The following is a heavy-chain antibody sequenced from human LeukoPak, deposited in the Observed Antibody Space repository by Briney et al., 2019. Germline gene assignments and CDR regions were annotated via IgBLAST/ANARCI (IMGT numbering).Heavy chain of an antibody. Sequence: SETLSLTCTVSGYSISSGYYWGWIRQPPGKGLEWIGYIYYSGSTNYNPSLKSRVTISVDTSKNQFSLKLSSVTAADTAVYYCARAGYSGYDWGNRAFDIWGQGTMVTVSS. J-gene: IGHJ3*02. V-gene: IGHV4-61*01. CDR2: IYYSGST. CDR1: GYSISSGYY. D-gene: IGHD5-12*01. CDR3: ARAGYSGYDWGNRAFDI.